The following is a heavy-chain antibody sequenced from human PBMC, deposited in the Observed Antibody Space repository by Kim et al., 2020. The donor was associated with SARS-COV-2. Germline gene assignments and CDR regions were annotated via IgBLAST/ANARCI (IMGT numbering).Heavy chain of an antibody. D-gene: IGHD1-26*01. Sequence: GGSLRLSCAASGFTFSDHYMDWVRQAPGKGLEWVGRTRNKAKSYTTEYATSVKGRFTNSRDDSKNSLYLQMNSLKTEDTAVYYCVRASSGSYSYYYGLDVWCQGTTVTVSS. CDR2: TRNKAKSYTT. CDR1: GFTFSDHY. J-gene: IGHJ6*02. CDR3: VRASSGSYSYYYGLDV. V-gene: IGHV3-72*01.